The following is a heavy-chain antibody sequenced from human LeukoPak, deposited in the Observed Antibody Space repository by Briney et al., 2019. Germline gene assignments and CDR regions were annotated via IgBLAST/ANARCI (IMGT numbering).Heavy chain of an antibody. CDR3: ARHHYYFDH. V-gene: IGHV3-30*03. CDR2: ISYDGSNK. J-gene: IGHJ4*02. CDR1: GFTFSSYG. Sequence: GGSLRLSCAASGFTFSSYGMHWVRQAPGKGLEWEAVISYDGSNKYYADSVKGRFTISRDNSKNTLYLQMNSLRADDTAVYYCARHHYYFDHWGQGTLVTVSS.